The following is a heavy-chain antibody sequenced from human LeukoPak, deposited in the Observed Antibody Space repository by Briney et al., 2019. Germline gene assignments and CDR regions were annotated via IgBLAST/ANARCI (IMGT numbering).Heavy chain of an antibody. V-gene: IGHV4-59*01. CDR3: ARQNDWFDP. CDR2: IYYSGST. Sequence: PSETLSLTCTVSGGSISSYYWSWIRQSPGKGLEWIGYIYYSGSTNYNPSLKSRVTISVDTSKNEFSLKLSSVTAADTAVYYCARQNDWFDPWGQGTLVTVSS. CDR1: GGSISSYY. J-gene: IGHJ5*02.